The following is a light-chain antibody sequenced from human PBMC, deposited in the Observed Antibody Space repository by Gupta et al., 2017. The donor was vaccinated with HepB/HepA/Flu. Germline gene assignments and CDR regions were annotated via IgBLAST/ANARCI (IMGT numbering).Light chain of an antibody. CDR3: QQRDSTPWT. V-gene: IGKV1-39*01. J-gene: IGKJ1*01. CDR1: QSISTY. Sequence: DIQMTQSPSSLSASVGDRVTITCRASQSISTYLSWYQQKPGKVPKLLIYITSTLQSGVPSRFSGSGSGTDFTLTISSLQPEDFATYYCQQRDSTPWTFGQGTKVEIK. CDR2: ITS.